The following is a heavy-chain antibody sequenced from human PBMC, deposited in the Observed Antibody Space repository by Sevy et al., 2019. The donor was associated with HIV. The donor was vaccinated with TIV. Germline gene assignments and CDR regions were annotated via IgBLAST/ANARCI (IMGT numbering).Heavy chain of an antibody. J-gene: IGHJ4*02. V-gene: IGHV1-24*01. D-gene: IGHD1-26*01. Sequence: NKRRASVKVSCKVSGYTLTELSMHWVRQAPGKGLEWMGGFDPEDGETIYAQKFQGRVTMTEDTSTDTAYMELSSLRSEDTAVYYCATEGHSYGSYDYWGQGTLVTVSS. CDR1: GYTLTELS. CDR2: FDPEDGET. CDR3: ATEGHSYGSYDY.